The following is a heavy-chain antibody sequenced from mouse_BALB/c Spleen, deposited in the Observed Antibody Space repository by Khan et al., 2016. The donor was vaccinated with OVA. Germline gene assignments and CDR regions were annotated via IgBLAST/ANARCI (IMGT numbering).Heavy chain of an antibody. Sequence: VKLLESGAELARSGASVKLSCKASGYTFTDYYINWMRQRTGQGLEWIGEISPGGDNTYYNEKFKGKATLIADKSSSTAYMQLSSLTSEDSAVYCWGREWAAWFPYWGQGTLVTVSA. CDR2: ISPGGDNT. CDR1: GYTFTDYY. CDR3: GREWAAWFPY. J-gene: IGHJ3*01. V-gene: IGHV1-77*01.